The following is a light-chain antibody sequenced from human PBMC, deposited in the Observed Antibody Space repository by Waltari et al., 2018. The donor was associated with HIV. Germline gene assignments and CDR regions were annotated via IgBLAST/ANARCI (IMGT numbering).Light chain of an antibody. CDR1: SSNIGAGYE. CDR3: QSYDSSLRGVL. Sequence: QSVLTQPPSVSGAPGQRVTISCTGSSSNIGAGYEVHWYQQLPGTAPKFLVYDNTNRPSGVPDRFSGSKSGASASLGITGLQAEDEADYYCQSYDSSLRGVLFGGGTKLTVL. CDR2: DNT. V-gene: IGLV1-40*01. J-gene: IGLJ2*01.